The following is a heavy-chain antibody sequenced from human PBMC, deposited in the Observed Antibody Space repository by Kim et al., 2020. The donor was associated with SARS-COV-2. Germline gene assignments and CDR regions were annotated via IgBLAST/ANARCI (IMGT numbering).Heavy chain of an antibody. CDR1: GYSISSGYY. Sequence: SETLSLTCAVSGYSISSGYYWGWIRQPPGKGLEWIGSIHHSGGTYYNPSLKSRVIISIDTSKNQFSLRLNSVTAADTAVYYCTSKYYYDTSGYYYADWWGQGTLVTVSS. J-gene: IGHJ4*02. CDR2: IHHSGGT. D-gene: IGHD3-22*01. CDR3: TSKYYYDTSGYYYADW. V-gene: IGHV4-38-2*01.